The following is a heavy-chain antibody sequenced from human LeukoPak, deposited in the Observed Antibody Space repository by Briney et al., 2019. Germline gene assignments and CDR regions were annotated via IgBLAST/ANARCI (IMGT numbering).Heavy chain of an antibody. D-gene: IGHD1-1*01. CDR2: INHRGDT. V-gene: IGHV4-34*01. Sequence: SETLSLTCAVYGGSFCAYYWSWIRQSPGKGLEWIAEINHRGDTNYNPPVKSRVTISVDTSKNQFSLKVRSLTAADTAVYYCARGPTISETGYFDYWGQGTLVTVSS. CDR1: GGSFCAYY. J-gene: IGHJ4*03. CDR3: ARGPTISETGYFDY.